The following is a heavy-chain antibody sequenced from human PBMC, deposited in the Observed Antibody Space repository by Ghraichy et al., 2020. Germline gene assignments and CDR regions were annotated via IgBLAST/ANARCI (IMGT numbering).Heavy chain of an antibody. CDR2: IDPKSGGT. J-gene: IGHJ4*02. D-gene: IGHD5-12*01. V-gene: IGHV1-2*02. Sequence: ASAKVSCKTSGYTFTGYYIQWVRQAPGQGLEWMGWIDPKSGGTKYGQNFQGRVTMTRDTSMNTVYMELSRLTSDDTAVYYCARDWYSGNDDYFDYWGQGTLVTVSS. CDR1: GYTFTGYY. CDR3: ARDWYSGNDDYFDY.